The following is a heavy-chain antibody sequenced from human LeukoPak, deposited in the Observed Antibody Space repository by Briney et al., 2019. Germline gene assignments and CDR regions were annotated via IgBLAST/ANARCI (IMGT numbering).Heavy chain of an antibody. V-gene: IGHV1-2*06. J-gene: IGHJ5*02. Sequence: ASVKVSCKASGYTFTGYYMHWVRQAPGQGLEWMGRINPNSGGTNYAQKFQGRVTMTRDTSISTAYMELSRLRSDDTAVYYCARERYGGNSGWFDPWGQGTLVTVSS. CDR2: INPNSGGT. CDR1: GYTFTGYY. D-gene: IGHD4-23*01. CDR3: ARERYGGNSGWFDP.